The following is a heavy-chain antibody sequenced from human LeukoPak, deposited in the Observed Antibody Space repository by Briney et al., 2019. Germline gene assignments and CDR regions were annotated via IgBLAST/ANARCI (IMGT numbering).Heavy chain of an antibody. CDR3: ANWVGNWFDP. D-gene: IGHD1-26*01. CDR1: GDSIDSSS. CDR2: IYLGGSP. V-gene: IGHV4-4*07. J-gene: IGHJ5*02. Sequence: SETLPLTCTVFGDSIDSSSWSWIRQPVGKGLEWIGRIYLGGSPIYNPSLKNRVIMTVDTSKNQFLLWLRSVTAADTAIYYCANWVGNWFDPWGQGTLVTVSS.